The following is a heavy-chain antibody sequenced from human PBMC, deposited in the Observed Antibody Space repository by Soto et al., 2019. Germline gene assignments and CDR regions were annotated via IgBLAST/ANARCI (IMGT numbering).Heavy chain of an antibody. CDR1: GDSLSRADYC. D-gene: IGHD5-12*01. J-gene: IGHJ4*02. CDR2: ICYSGST. Sequence: PSETLSLTCTVSGDSLSRADYCWSWIRQAPEKGLEWIGYICYSGSTYHNPSLKSRTSMSVDTSKRQFSLTLTSVTAADTAVYYCAREESGPFDYPGQALLVTVSS. CDR3: AREESGPFDY. V-gene: IGHV4-30-4*08.